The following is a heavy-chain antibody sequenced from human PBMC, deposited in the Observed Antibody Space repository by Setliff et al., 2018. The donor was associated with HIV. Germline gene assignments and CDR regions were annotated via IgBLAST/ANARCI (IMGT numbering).Heavy chain of an antibody. D-gene: IGHD6-13*01. CDR1: GFTFEDYG. J-gene: IGHJ3*02. CDR2: INWNGGSA. CDR3: ARVIEAAGTGGLDI. V-gene: IGHV3-20*04. Sequence: PGGSLRLSCAASGFTFEDYGMSWVRQAPGKGLEWVSGINWNGGSAGYADSVKGRFTISRDNAKNSLYLQMNSLRAEDTALYYCARVIEAAGTGGLDIWGQGTMVTVSS.